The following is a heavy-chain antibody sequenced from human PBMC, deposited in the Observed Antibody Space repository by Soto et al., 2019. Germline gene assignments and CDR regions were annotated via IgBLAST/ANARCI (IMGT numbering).Heavy chain of an antibody. CDR1: GGTFSSYT. V-gene: IGHV1-69*04. CDR3: ARDQGIAAAGTRPDLCYFDY. J-gene: IGHJ4*02. D-gene: IGHD6-13*01. Sequence: ASVKVSCKASGGTFSSYTISWVRQAPGQGLEWMGRIIPILGIANYAQKFQGRVTITADKSTSTAYMELSSLRSEDTAVYYCARDQGIAAAGTRPDLCYFDYWGQGTLVTVSS. CDR2: IIPILGIA.